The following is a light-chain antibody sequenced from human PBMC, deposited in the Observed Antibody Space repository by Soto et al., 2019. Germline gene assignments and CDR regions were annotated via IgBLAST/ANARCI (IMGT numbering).Light chain of an antibody. CDR2: DVI. Sequence: QSALTQPASVSGSPGQSITISCTGTSSDVGGYNYVSWYQQHPGKAPNIMIYDVINRPSGVSNRFSGSKSGNTASLTISGLQAEDEADYYCSSYTSSSALVVFGGGTKLTVL. J-gene: IGLJ2*01. CDR1: SSDVGGYNY. CDR3: SSYTSSSALVV. V-gene: IGLV2-14*01.